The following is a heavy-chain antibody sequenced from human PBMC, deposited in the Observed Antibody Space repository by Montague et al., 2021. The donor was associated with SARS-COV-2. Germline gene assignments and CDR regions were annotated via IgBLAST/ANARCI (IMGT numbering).Heavy chain of an antibody. CDR1: GGSISSYY. Sequence: SQTLSLTCTVSGGSISSYYWSWIRQPPGKGLEWIGYIYYSGSTNYNPFLKSRVTISVDTSKNQFSLKLSSVTAADTAVYYCARGSGWMGNAFDIWGQGTMVTVSS. CDR3: ARGSGWMGNAFDI. J-gene: IGHJ3*02. CDR2: IYYSGST. V-gene: IGHV4-59*01. D-gene: IGHD6-19*01.